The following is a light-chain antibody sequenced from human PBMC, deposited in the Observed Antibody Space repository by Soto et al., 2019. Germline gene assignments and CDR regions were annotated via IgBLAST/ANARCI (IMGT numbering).Light chain of an antibody. V-gene: IGLV1-47*02. CDR3: ASWDDRLGAVI. CDR2: SNN. Sequence: QSVLTQPPSASGTPGQKVFISCSGSSSNIGGTNYAYWYQQLPGAAPKLLMHSNNLRPSGVPERISGSKFGTAASLATSGLRSEDEAVYYCASWDDRLGAVIFGGGTKVTVL. CDR1: SSNIGGTNY. J-gene: IGLJ2*01.